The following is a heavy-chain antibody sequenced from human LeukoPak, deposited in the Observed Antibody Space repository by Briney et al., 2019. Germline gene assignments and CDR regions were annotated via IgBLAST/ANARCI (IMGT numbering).Heavy chain of an antibody. D-gene: IGHD6-19*01. V-gene: IGHV1-8*03. J-gene: IGHJ6*03. Sequence: ASVKVSCKASGYTFTSYDINWVRQATGQGLEWMGWMNPNSGNTGYAQKFQGRVTITRNTSISTAYMELSSLRSEDTAVYYCARGGEQWLGGYYYMDVWGKGTTVTVSS. CDR3: ARGGEQWLGGYYYMDV. CDR1: GYTFTSYD. CDR2: MNPNSGNT.